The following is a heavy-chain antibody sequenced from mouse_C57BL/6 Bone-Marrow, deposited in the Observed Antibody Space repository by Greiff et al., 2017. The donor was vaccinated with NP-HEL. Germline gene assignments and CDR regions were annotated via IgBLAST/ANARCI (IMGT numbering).Heavy chain of an antibody. Sequence: QVHVKQPGAELVKPGASVKMSCKASGYTFTSYWITWVKQRPGQGLEWIGDIYPGSGSTNYNEKFKSKATLTVDTSSSTAYMQLSSLTSEDSAVYYCARMDPETGTGGIDYWGQGTTLTVSS. CDR3: ARMDPETGTGGIDY. J-gene: IGHJ2*01. V-gene: IGHV1-55*01. CDR2: IYPGSGST. D-gene: IGHD4-1*01. CDR1: GYTFTSYW.